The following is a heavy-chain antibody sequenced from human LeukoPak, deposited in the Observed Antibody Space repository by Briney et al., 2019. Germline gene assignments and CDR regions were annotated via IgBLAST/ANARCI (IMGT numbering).Heavy chain of an antibody. J-gene: IGHJ4*02. CDR1: GFTFSSYA. D-gene: IGHD4-17*01. CDR3: ARGQTAVTHFDY. Sequence: PGGSLRLSCAASGFTFSSYAMSWVRQAPGKGLEWVSAISGSGDSTYSTDSVKGRFTISTDNSKNTLYLQMNSLRAEDTAVYYCARGQTAVTHFDYWGQGTLVTVSS. CDR2: ISGSGDST. V-gene: IGHV3-23*01.